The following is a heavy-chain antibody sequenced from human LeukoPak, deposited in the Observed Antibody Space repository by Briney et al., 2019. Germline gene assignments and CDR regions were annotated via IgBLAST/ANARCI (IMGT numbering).Heavy chain of an antibody. CDR2: IYYSGST. CDR1: GGSISSYY. Sequence: PSETLSLTCTVSGGSISSYYWSWIRQPPGKGLEWIGYIYYSGSTNYNPSLKSRVTISVDTSKNQFSLKLSSVTAADTAVYYCARAGQYQQIRYYYYYYYMDVWGKGTTDTVSS. V-gene: IGHV4-59*01. D-gene: IGHD2-2*01. J-gene: IGHJ6*03. CDR3: ARAGQYQQIRYYYYYYYMDV.